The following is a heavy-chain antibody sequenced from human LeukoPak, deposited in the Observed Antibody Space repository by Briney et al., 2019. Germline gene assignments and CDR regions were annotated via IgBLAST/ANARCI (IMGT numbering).Heavy chain of an antibody. CDR2: ISGNGGRT. CDR3: ARAVGLQLCLNY. J-gene: IGHJ4*02. CDR1: GFTFNSYA. Sequence: GGSLRLSCAASGFTFNSYAMSWVRQAPGKGLEWVSAISGNGGRTYYADSVKGRFTTSRDNSKNTLYLQMNNLRGEDTAVYYCARAVGLQLCLNYWGQGTLVTVSS. V-gene: IGHV3-23*01. D-gene: IGHD5-18*01.